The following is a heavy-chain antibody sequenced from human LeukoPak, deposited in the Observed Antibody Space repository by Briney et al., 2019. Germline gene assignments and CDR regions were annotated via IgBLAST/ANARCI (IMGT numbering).Heavy chain of an antibody. CDR2: ISWNSGSI. CDR3: AKDISSSSWYGPSFDY. CDR1: GFTFDDYA. V-gene: IGHV3-9*03. Sequence: GGSLRLSCAASGFTFDDYAMHWVRQAPGKGLEWVSGISWNSGSIGYADSVKGRFTISRDNAKNSLYLQMNSLRAEDMALYYCAKDISSSSWYGPSFDYWGQGTLVTVSS. J-gene: IGHJ4*02. D-gene: IGHD6-13*01.